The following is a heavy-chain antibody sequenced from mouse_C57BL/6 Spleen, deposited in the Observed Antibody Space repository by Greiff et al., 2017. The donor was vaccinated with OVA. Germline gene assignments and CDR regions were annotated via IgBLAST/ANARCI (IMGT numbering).Heavy chain of an antibody. V-gene: IGHV2-9-1*01. Sequence: VKLMESGPGLVAPSQSLSITCTVSGFSLTSYAISWVRQPPGKGLEWLGVIWTGGGTNYNSALKSRLSISQDNSKSQVFLKMNSLQTDDTARYYCARKETRQLRLDYYAMDYWGQGTSVTVSS. J-gene: IGHJ4*01. D-gene: IGHD3-2*02. CDR3: ARKETRQLRLDYYAMDY. CDR2: IWTGGGT. CDR1: GFSLTSYA.